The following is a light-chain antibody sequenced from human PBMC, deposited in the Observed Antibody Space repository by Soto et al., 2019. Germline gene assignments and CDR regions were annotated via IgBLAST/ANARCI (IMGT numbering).Light chain of an antibody. CDR1: QSIRTY. CDR2: AAY. V-gene: IGKV1-39*01. Sequence: DIQMTQSPSSLSASVGDRVTITCRASQSIRTYLNWYQQKPGKAPKLLIYAAYSLQGGVPSRFSGSGSGTDFPLTISSLQPEDFATFYCQQSYNTPYTFGQGTELEIK. J-gene: IGKJ2*01. CDR3: QQSYNTPYT.